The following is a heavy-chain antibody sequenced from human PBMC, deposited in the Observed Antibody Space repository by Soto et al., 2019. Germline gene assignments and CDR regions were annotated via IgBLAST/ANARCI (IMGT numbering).Heavy chain of an antibody. CDR1: GGTFSSYA. CDR2: IIPIFGTA. CDR3: ARVGYYDFWSGNNWFDP. V-gene: IGHV1-69*01. D-gene: IGHD3-3*01. J-gene: IGHJ5*02. Sequence: QVQLVQSGAEVKKPGSSVKVSCKASGGTFSSYAISWVRQALGQGLEWMGGIIPIFGTANYAQKFQGRVTITADESTSTAYMELSSLRSEDTAVYYCARVGYYDFWSGNNWFDPWGQGTLVTVSS.